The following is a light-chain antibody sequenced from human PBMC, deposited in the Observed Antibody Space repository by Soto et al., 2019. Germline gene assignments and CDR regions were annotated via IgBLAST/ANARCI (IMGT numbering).Light chain of an antibody. J-gene: IGKJ5*01. CDR1: QSISRN. V-gene: IGKV1-39*01. CDR3: QQSYTTASIT. CDR2: AAS. Sequence: IQMTQSPSSLSASVGDRVTITCRASQSISRNLNWYQHKPGKAPKLLIYAASSLQNGVPSRFSGGGSGTEFTLSIRSLQPEDFGTYYCQQSYTTASITFGQGTRLEIK.